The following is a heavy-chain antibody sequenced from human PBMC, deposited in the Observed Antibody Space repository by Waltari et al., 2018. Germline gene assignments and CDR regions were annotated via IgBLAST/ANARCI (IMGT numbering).Heavy chain of an antibody. Sequence: QLQLQESGPGLVKPSETLSLTCTVSGGSISSSSYYWGWIRQPPGKGLGWMGSMDYSGSTYYNPSLKSRVTISVDTSKNQFSLKLSSVTAADTAVYYCARIVVVPAAMVGWFDPWGQGTLVTVSS. V-gene: IGHV4-39*07. CDR1: GGSISSSSYY. J-gene: IGHJ5*02. CDR3: ARIVVVPAAMVGWFDP. D-gene: IGHD2-2*01. CDR2: MDYSGST.